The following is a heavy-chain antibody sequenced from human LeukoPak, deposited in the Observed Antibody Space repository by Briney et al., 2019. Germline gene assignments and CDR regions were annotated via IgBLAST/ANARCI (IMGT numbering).Heavy chain of an antibody. Sequence: SETLSLTCTVSGGSISTYYWSWIRQPAGKGLEWIGRIYTSGSTNYNPSLKSRVTMSIDTSKNQFSLKLSSVTAADTAVYYCARDDGVAGRPDYFDYWGQGTLVTVSS. V-gene: IGHV4-4*07. CDR3: ARDDGVAGRPDYFDY. J-gene: IGHJ4*02. CDR2: IYTSGST. CDR1: GGSISTYY. D-gene: IGHD6-6*01.